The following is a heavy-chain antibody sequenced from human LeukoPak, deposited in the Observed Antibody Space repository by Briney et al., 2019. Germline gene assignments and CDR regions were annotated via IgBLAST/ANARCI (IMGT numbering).Heavy chain of an antibody. CDR2: IDANNGKT. J-gene: IGHJ4*02. V-gene: IGHV1-3*01. CDR3: ARARWTSTATTYYLDH. CDR1: GYTFTSYA. Sequence: ASVNVSCKASGYTFTSYAIHWVRQAPGQRLEGMGWIDANNGKTKYSQNFQGRVTITRDTSATTAYMDLSSLRSEDTAVYYCARARWTSTATTYYLDHWGQGTLVTVSS. D-gene: IGHD4-17*01.